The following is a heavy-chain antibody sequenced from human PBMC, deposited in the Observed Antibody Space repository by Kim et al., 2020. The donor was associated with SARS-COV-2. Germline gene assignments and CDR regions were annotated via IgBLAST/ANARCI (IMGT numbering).Heavy chain of an antibody. CDR2: IYYGGST. CDR1: GGSINSGGYY. CDR3: ARSPEHYDSSGYKNDAFDI. Sequence: SETLSLTCSVSGGSINSGGYYWSWIRHLPGRGLEWIGHIYYGGSTYHNPSFKSRVTISLDTSKKQFSLKLSSVTAADTAVYYCARSPEHYDSSGYKNDAFDIWGQGTMVSVSS. D-gene: IGHD3-22*01. J-gene: IGHJ3*02. V-gene: IGHV4-31*03.